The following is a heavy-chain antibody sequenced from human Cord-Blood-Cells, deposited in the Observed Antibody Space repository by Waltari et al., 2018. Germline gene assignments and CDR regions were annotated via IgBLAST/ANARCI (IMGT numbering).Heavy chain of an antibody. J-gene: IGHJ2*01. V-gene: IGHV1-3*01. Sequence: QVQLVQSGAEVKKPGASVKVSCKASGYTFTSYAMHWVCQAPGQRLEWMGWINAGNGNTKYSQKFQGRVTITRDTSASTAYMELSSLRSEDTAVYYCARAEIGGYWYFDLWGRGTLVTVSS. CDR1: GYTFTSYA. D-gene: IGHD3-16*01. CDR2: INAGNGNT. CDR3: ARAEIGGYWYFDL.